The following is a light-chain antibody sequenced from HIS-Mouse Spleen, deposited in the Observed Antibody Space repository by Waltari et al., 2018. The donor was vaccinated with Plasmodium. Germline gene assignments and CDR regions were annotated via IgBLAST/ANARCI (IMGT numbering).Light chain of an antibody. V-gene: IGLV2-11*01. J-gene: IGLJ1*01. Sequence: QSALTQPRSVSGSPGPSVTISCTGTSSDVGGYKSVPWYQQHPGKAPKLMIYDVSKRPSGVPDRFSGSKSGNTASLTISGLQAEDEADYYCCSYAGSYTYVFGTGTKVTVL. CDR2: DVS. CDR3: CSYAGSYTYV. CDR1: SSDVGGYKS.